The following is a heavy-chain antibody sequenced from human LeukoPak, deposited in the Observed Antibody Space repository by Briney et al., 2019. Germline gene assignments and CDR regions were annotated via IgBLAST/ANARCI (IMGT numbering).Heavy chain of an antibody. D-gene: IGHD2-2*01. CDR3: AKAGGDIVVVPADY. V-gene: IGHV3-23*01. J-gene: IGHJ4*02. CDR1: GFTFSSYA. CDR2: ISGSGGST. Sequence: PGGSLRLSCAASGFTFSSYAMSWVRQAPGKGLEWVSAISGSGGSTYYADSVKGRFTISRDNSKNTLYLQMNSLGAEDTAVYYCAKAGGDIVVVPADYWGQGTLVTVSS.